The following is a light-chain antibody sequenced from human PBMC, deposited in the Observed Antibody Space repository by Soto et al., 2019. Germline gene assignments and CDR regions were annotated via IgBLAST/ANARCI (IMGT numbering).Light chain of an antibody. CDR2: EDI. CDR3: CSYAGGTSVV. Sequence: QSVLTQPASVSGSPGQSIIISSTGTSSDVGSYNLVSWYQQHPGKAPKLMIYEDIERPSGVSNRFSGSKSGNTASLTISGLQTEDEADYYCCSYAGGTSVVFGGGTKVTVL. J-gene: IGLJ2*01. V-gene: IGLV2-23*01. CDR1: SSDVGSYNL.